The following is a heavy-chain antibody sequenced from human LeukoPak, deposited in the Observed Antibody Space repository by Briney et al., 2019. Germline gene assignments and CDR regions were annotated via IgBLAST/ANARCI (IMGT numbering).Heavy chain of an antibody. CDR3: AGCGTVTTHAFDI. J-gene: IGHJ3*02. CDR1: GFTFSSYW. CDR2: IKQVGTEK. Sequence: GGSLRLSCAVSGFTFSSYWMSWVRQAPGKGLEWVANIKQVGTEKYYVDSVKGRFTISRDNAKNSLYLQMNSLRAEDTAVYYCAGCGTVTTHAFDIWGQGTMVTVSS. D-gene: IGHD4-17*01. V-gene: IGHV3-7*01.